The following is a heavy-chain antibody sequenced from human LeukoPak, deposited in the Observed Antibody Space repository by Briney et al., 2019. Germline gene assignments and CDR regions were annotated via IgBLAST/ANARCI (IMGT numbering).Heavy chain of an antibody. CDR2: ISSSSSTI. V-gene: IGHV3-48*01. Sequence: GGSLRLSCAASRFTFSIFAMNRVRQAPGKGLEWLSYISSSSSTIYYADSVKGRFTISRDNAKTSLYLQLNSLRPEDTGLYYCARDRGGWPDYWGQGTLVTVSS. J-gene: IGHJ4*02. CDR1: RFTFSIFA. D-gene: IGHD6-19*01. CDR3: ARDRGGWPDY.